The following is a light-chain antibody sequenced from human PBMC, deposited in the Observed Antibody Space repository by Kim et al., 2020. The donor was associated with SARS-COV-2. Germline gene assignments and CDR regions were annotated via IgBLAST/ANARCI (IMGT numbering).Light chain of an antibody. V-gene: IGLV3-1*01. CDR2: QDS. J-gene: IGLJ2*01. CDR3: KAWDSSTAV. Sequence: SLSPGQTARITCSGDKLGDKYACWYQQKPGQSPVLVIYQDSKRPSGIPERFSGSNSGNTATLTISGTQAMDEADYYCKAWDSSTAVFGGGTQLTVL. CDR1: KLGDKY.